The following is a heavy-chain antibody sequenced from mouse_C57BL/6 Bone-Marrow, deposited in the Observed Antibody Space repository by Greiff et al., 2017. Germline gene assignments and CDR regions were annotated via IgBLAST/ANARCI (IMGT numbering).Heavy chain of an antibody. CDR1: GYTFTDYY. D-gene: IGHD1-1*01. CDR2: INPYNGGT. J-gene: IGHJ3*01. Sequence: VQLQQSGPVLVKPGASVKMSCKASGYTFTDYYMNWVKQSHGKSLEWIGVINPYNGGTSYNQKFTGKATFTVDKSSSTACMELNSLTYEDSAVYYSALEGNYYGGRYGFAYWGQGTLVTVSA. V-gene: IGHV1-19*01. CDR3: ALEGNYYGGRYGFAY.